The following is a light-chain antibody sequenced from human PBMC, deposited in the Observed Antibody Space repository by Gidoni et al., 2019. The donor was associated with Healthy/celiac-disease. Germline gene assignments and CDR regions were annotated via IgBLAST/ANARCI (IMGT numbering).Light chain of an antibody. CDR3: QQYGSSLYS. Sequence: EIVFTQYPGTLSLSPGERATLSCRASQSVSSSYLAWYQQKPGQAPRLLIYGASSRATGIPDRFSGSGSGTDFTLTISRLEPEDFAVYYCQQYGSSLYSFGQGTKLEIK. J-gene: IGKJ2*03. CDR2: GAS. CDR1: QSVSSSY. V-gene: IGKV3-20*01.